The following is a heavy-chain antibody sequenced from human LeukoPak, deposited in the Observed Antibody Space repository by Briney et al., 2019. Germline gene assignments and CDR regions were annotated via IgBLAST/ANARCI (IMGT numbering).Heavy chain of an antibody. V-gene: IGHV1-8*01. D-gene: IGHD1-26*01. Sequence: ASVKVSCKASGYTFTSSDINWVRQATGQGLEWMGWMNPNSGLTGYAQKFQGRVTMTRNTSISTAYMELSSLISDDMAVYYCARGVGRSYYAGGSQTDNNDYWGQGTPVTVSS. CDR3: ARGVGRSYYAGGSQTDNNDY. J-gene: IGHJ4*02. CDR2: MNPNSGLT. CDR1: GYTFTSSD.